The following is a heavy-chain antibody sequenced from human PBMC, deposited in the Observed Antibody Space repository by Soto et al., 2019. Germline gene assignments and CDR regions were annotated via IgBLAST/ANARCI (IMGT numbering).Heavy chain of an antibody. Sequence: PGGSXRLSCVASGFTFSNAWMNWVRKAPGKGLEWVGRIKSKTDGGTTDYAAPVKGRFTISRDDSKNTMYLQMNSLKTEDTAVYYCTTWVRVVVPAAVFYYYYGMDVWGQGTTVTVSS. CDR2: IKSKTDGGTT. J-gene: IGHJ6*02. CDR3: TTWVRVVVPAAVFYYYYGMDV. D-gene: IGHD2-2*01. CDR1: GFTFSNAW. V-gene: IGHV3-15*07.